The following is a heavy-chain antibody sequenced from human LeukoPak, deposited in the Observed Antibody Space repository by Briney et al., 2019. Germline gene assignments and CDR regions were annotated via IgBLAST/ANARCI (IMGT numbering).Heavy chain of an antibody. CDR1: GYTFTGYV. J-gene: IGHJ4*02. Sequence: GASVKVSCKASGYTFTGYVMHWVRQAPGQGLEWMGWINPNSGGTRYAQMFQGRVTLTIDTSISTAYMELSGLTSDDTATYYCARVLPVDYHSLDWGQGTLVTVSS. CDR2: INPNSGGT. D-gene: IGHD4-23*01. CDR3: ARVLPVDYHSLD. V-gene: IGHV1-2*02.